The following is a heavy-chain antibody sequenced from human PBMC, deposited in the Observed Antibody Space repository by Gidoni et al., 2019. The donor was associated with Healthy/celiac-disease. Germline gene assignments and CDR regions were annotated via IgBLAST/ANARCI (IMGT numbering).Heavy chain of an antibody. J-gene: IGHJ5*02. CDR3: ARLNYANWFDP. Sequence: QLQLQESGPGLVKPSETLSLTCTVSGGSISSSSYYWGWIRQPPGKGLEWIGSIYYSGSTYYNPSLKSRVTISVDTSKNQFSLKLSSVTAADTAVYYCARLNYANWFDPWGQGTLVTVSS. CDR1: GGSISSSSYY. CDR2: IYYSGST. V-gene: IGHV4-39*01. D-gene: IGHD3-16*01.